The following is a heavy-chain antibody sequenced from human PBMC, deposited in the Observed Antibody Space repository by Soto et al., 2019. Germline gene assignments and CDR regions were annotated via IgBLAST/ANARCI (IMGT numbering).Heavy chain of an antibody. D-gene: IGHD6-6*01. V-gene: IGHV1-69*13. CDR1: GGTFSSYA. Sequence: SVKVSCKASGGTFSSYAISWVRQAPGQGLEWMGGVIPIFGTANYAQKLQGRVTITADESTSTAYMELSSLRSEDTAVYYCARDRLYIAATEDYYYGMDVWRQGTTVTVSS. J-gene: IGHJ6*02. CDR2: VIPIFGTA. CDR3: ARDRLYIAATEDYYYGMDV.